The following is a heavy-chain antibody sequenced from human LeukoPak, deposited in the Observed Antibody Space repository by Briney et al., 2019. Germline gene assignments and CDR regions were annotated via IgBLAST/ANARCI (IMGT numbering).Heavy chain of an antibody. V-gene: IGHV4-34*01. CDR3: ARGLWWYYFDY. Sequence: SETLSLTCAVYGGSFSGYYWSWIRQPPGKGLEWIGEINHSGSTNYNPSLKSRVTISVDTSKNQFSLKLSSVTAADTAVYCCARGLWWYYFDYWGQGTLVTVSS. D-gene: IGHD4/OR15-4a*01. CDR2: INHSGST. J-gene: IGHJ4*02. CDR1: GGSFSGYY.